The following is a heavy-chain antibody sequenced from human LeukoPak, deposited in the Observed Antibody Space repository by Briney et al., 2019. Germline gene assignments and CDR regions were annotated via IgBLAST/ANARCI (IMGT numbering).Heavy chain of an antibody. CDR2: ISSSSSYI. Sequence: PGGSLRLSWAAAASTFGSYGMNWVRQPPGKGRGWGSSISSSSSYIYYPDSVKGRFTISRDNSKNTLYLQMNSLRAEDTAVHYCARASGHFDFWGQATLVTLPS. J-gene: IGHJ4*02. CDR3: ARASGHFDF. CDR1: ASTFGSYG. D-gene: IGHD3-10*01. V-gene: IGHV3-21*01.